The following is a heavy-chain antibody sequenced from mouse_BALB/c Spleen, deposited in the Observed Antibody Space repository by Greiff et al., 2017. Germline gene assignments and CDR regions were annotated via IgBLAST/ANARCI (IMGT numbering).Heavy chain of an antibody. CDR3: ARDYRLSFDY. CDR2: ISSGSSTI. J-gene: IGHJ2*01. V-gene: IGHV5-17*02. CDR1: GFTFGSFG. Sequence: EVKLMESGGGLVQPGGSRKLSCAASGFTFGSFGMHWVRQAPEKGLEWFAYISSGSSTIYYADTVKGRFTISRDNPKNTLFLQMTSLRSEDTAMYYCARDYRLSFDYWGQGTTLTVSS. D-gene: IGHD2-14*01.